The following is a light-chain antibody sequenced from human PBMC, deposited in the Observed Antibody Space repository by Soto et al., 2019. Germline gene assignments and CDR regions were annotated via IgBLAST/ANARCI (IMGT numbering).Light chain of an antibody. CDR3: AAWDDSLSSYV. J-gene: IGLJ1*01. Sequence: QAVVTQPPSASGTPGQSVTISCSGSSSNIGTNYVYWYQHLPGTAPKLLIYRNNQRPSGVPDRFSGSKSGTSASLAISGLRSEDETDYYCAAWDDSLSSYVFGTGTKLTVL. V-gene: IGLV1-47*01. CDR2: RNN. CDR1: SSNIGTNY.